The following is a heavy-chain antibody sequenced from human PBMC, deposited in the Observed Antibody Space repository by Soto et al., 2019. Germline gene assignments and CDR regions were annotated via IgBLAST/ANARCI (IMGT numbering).Heavy chain of an antibody. V-gene: IGHV1-18*01. CDR2: ISAYNGNT. Sequence: QVQLVQSGAEVKKPGASVKVSCKASGYTFTSYGISWVRQAPGQGLEWMGWISAYNGNTKYAQKRHRRVTMTTNTSTSTAYRELRSLRSDDTAVYYCAREPNYFDYWGQGTLVTVSS. CDR1: GYTFTSYG. J-gene: IGHJ4*02. CDR3: AREPNYFDY.